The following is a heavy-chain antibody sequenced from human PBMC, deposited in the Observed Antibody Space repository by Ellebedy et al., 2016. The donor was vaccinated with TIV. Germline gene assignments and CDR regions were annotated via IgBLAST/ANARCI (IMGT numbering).Heavy chain of an antibody. CDR3: ARVVVDTAMEREAFDI. J-gene: IGHJ3*02. V-gene: IGHV5-51*01. Sequence: GESLKISXKGSGYSFTSYWIGWVRQMPGKGLEWMGIIYPGDSDTRYSPSFQGQVTISADKSISTAYLQWSSLKASDTAMYYCARVVVDTAMEREAFDIWGQGTMVTVSS. D-gene: IGHD5-18*01. CDR1: GYSFTSYW. CDR2: IYPGDSDT.